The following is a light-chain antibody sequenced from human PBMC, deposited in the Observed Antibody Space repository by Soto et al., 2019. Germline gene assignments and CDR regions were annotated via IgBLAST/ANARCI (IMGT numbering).Light chain of an antibody. CDR1: SNDVGRYNL. V-gene: IGLV2-23*01. Sequence: QSVLTQPASVSGSPEQSITISCTGTSNDVGRYNLVSWYQQHPGKAPKVMIYEATKRPSGVSNRFSGSKSGNTASLTILGLQAEDEADYYCCAYAGSGTVVFGGGTKVTVL. CDR2: EAT. J-gene: IGLJ3*02. CDR3: CAYAGSGTVV.